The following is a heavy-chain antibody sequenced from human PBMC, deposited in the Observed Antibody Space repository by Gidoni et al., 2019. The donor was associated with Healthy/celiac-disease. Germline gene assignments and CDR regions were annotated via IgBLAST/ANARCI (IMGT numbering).Heavy chain of an antibody. CDR3: AREPTLLALSDYGYFQH. CDR2: IIPIFGTA. V-gene: IGHV1-69*01. J-gene: IGHJ1*01. CDR1: GGTLSSYA. Sequence: QVQLVQSGAEVKKHGSSVKVSCKASGGTLSSYAISWVRQAPGQGLEWMGGIIPIFGTANYAQKFQGRVTITADESTSTAYMELSSLRSEDTAVYYCAREPTLLALSDYGYFQHWGQGTLVTVSS. D-gene: IGHD4-17*01.